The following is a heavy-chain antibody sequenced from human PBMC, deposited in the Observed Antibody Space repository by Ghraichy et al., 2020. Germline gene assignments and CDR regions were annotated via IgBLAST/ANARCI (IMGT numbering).Heavy chain of an antibody. CDR2: ISGDSFYI. J-gene: IGHJ4*02. D-gene: IGHD3-16*02. CDR1: GFTFRSYS. Sequence: GGSLRLSCAASGFTFRSYSINWVRQAPGKGLEWFSSISGDSFYIYYADSVKGRFTISRDNAKNSLYLQMNSLRADDTAVYYCARDSTFGGIIAHFDYWGQGTLVAVSS. V-gene: IGHV3-21*01. CDR3: ARDSTFGGIIAHFDY.